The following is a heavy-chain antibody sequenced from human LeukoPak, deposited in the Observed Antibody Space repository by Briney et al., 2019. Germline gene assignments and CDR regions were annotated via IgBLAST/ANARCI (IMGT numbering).Heavy chain of an antibody. V-gene: IGHV3-30*02. J-gene: IGHJ4*02. CDR1: GFTFSSYG. Sequence: GGSLRLSCAASGFTFSSYGMHWVRQAPGKGLEGVAFIQYDGNNKYYADSVRGRFAISRDNSKDTLYLQMNSLRGEDTAVYYCAKSLGTQSDYWGQGTLVTVSS. D-gene: IGHD7-27*01. CDR3: AKSLGTQSDY. CDR2: IQYDGNNK.